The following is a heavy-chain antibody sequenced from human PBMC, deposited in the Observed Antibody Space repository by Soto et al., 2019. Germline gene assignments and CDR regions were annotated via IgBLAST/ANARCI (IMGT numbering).Heavy chain of an antibody. J-gene: IGHJ6*02. CDR1: GYTLTSYD. Sequence: ASVKVSCKAYGYTLTSYDINWVRQATGQGPEWMGWMNPNSGNTGYAQKFQGRVTMTRNTSISTAYMELSSLRSEDTAVYYCARGGYYGSGSYVYYGMDVWGQGTTVTVSS. V-gene: IGHV1-8*01. D-gene: IGHD3-10*01. CDR3: ARGGYYGSGSYVYYGMDV. CDR2: MNPNSGNT.